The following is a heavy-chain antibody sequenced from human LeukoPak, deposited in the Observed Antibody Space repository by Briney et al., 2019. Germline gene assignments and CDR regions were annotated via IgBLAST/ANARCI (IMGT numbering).Heavy chain of an antibody. D-gene: IGHD2-15*01. V-gene: IGHV3-66*01. CDR2: IYSGGST. CDR3: ASTQRGDYFDY. J-gene: IGHJ4*02. Sequence: GSLRLSCAASGFTVSSNYMSWVRQAPGKGLEWVSIIYSGGSTFYADSVKGRFTISRDKSKNTLYLQMNTLRAEDTAVYYCASTQRGDYFDYWGQGTLVTVSS. CDR1: GFTVSSNY.